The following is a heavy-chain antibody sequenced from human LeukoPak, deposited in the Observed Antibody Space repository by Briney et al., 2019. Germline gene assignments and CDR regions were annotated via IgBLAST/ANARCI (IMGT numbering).Heavy chain of an antibody. J-gene: IGHJ4*02. Sequence: SVKVSCKASGGTFSSYAISWVRQAPGQGLEWMGGIIPIFGTANYAQKFQGRVTITADESTSTAYMELSSLRSEDTAVYYCARGQLQLWGAYYYDSSGYFDYWGQGTLVTVSS. CDR3: ARGQLQLWGAYYYDSSGYFDY. CDR2: IIPIFGTA. D-gene: IGHD3-22*01. V-gene: IGHV1-69*13. CDR1: GGTFSSYA.